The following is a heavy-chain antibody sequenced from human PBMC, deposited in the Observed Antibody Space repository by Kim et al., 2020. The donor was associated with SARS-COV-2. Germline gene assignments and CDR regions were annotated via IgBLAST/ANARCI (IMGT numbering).Heavy chain of an antibody. Sequence: GGSLRLSCAASGFTFSSYAMHWVRQAPGKGLEWVAVISYDGSNKYYADSVKGRFTISRDNSKNTLYLQMNSLRAEDTAVYYCARDCSGGSCYSGDYYYYGMDVWGQGTTVTVSS. CDR1: GFTFSSYA. V-gene: IGHV3-30*04. CDR3: ARDCSGGSCYSGDYYYYGMDV. D-gene: IGHD2-15*01. CDR2: ISYDGSNK. J-gene: IGHJ6*02.